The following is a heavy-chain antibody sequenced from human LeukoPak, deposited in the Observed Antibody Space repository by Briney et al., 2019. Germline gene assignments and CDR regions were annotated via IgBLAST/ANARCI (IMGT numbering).Heavy chain of an antibody. CDR3: ARQYSSGWLVFAFDI. J-gene: IGHJ3*02. CDR2: INHSGST. CDR1: GGSFSGYY. V-gene: IGHV4-34*01. D-gene: IGHD6-19*01. Sequence: SETLSLTCAVYGGSFSGYYWSWIRQPPGKGLEWIGEINHSGSTNYNPSLKSRVTISVDTSKNQFSLKLSSVTAADTAVYYCARQYSSGWLVFAFDIWGQGKMVTVSS.